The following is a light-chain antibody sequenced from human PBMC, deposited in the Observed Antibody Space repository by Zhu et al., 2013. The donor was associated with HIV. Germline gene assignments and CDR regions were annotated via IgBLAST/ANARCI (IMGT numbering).Light chain of an antibody. CDR2: EVG. V-gene: IGLV2-14*01. J-gene: IGLJ3*02. CDR1: SSDVGGYDY. CDR3: SSYTTSSTLV. Sequence: QSALTQSASVSGSPGQSVIISCTGTSSDVGGYDYVSWYQQHPGKAPKLIIYEVGSRPSGASDRFYGSRSGNTASLTISGLRAEDEADYYCSSYTTSSTLVFGEGTRLTVL.